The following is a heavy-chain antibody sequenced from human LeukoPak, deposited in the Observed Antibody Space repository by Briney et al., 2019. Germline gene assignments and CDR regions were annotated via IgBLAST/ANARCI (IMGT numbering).Heavy chain of an antibody. J-gene: IGHJ4*02. D-gene: IGHD3-22*01. Sequence: GGSLRLSCAASGFTFSSYAMPWVRQAPGKGLEWVAVISYDGSNKYYADSVKGRFTISRDNSKNTLYLQMNSLRAEDTAVYYCARDSRTASYYYDSSAPDYWGQGTLVTVSS. CDR2: ISYDGSNK. CDR1: GFTFSSYA. V-gene: IGHV3-30-3*01. CDR3: ARDSRTASYYYDSSAPDY.